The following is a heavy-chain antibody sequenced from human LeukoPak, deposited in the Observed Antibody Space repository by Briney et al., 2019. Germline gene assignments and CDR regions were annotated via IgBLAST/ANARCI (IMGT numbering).Heavy chain of an antibody. Sequence: PSGTLPLTCTVSGGSISSYYWSWFLQPPETGLEWIGYIYYSGSTNYNPSLKSRVTISADTSKNQFSLKLSSVTATDTAVYYCARVRHDYSNHYHIDYWGQGTLVTVSS. CDR3: ARVRHDYSNHYHIDY. V-gene: IGHV4-59*01. CDR1: GGSISSYY. J-gene: IGHJ4*02. D-gene: IGHD4-11*01. CDR2: IYYSGST.